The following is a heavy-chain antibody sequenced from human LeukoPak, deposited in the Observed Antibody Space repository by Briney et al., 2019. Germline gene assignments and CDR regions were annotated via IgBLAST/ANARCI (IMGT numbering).Heavy chain of an antibody. CDR1: GGSFSGYY. Sequence: SETLSLTRAVYGGSFSGYYWSWIRQPPGKGLEWIGEINHSGSTNYNPSLKSRVTISVDTSKNQFSLKLSSVTAADTAVYYCARRWIAARQGVDYWGQGTLVTVSS. CDR2: INHSGST. CDR3: ARRWIAARQGVDY. V-gene: IGHV4-34*01. D-gene: IGHD6-6*01. J-gene: IGHJ4*02.